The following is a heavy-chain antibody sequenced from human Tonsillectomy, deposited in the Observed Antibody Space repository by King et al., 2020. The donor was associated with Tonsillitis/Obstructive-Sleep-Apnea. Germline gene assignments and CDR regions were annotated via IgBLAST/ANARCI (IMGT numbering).Heavy chain of an antibody. V-gene: IGHV4-34*01. CDR3: ERVYGDYVRYYFDY. CDR1: GGSFSGYY. D-gene: IGHD4-17*01. CDR2: INHSGST. J-gene: IGHJ4*02. Sequence: VQLQQWGAGLLKPSETLSLTCAVYGGSFSGYYWSWIRQPPGKGLEWIGEINHSGSTNYNPSLKSRLIISVDTSKNQFSLKLGSVTAADTAVYYCERVYGDYVRYYFDYWGQGTLVTVSS.